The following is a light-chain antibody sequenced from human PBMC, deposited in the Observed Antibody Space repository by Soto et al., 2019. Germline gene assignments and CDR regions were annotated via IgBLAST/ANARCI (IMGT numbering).Light chain of an antibody. CDR2: GAS. Sequence: EIVLTQSPDTLSLSPGERATLSCRASQSVTTSLAWYQQKTGQPPRLLISGASRRATGIPDRFSGSGSDTDFTLTINRLEPDYFALYYCQDYRSGERIAFGQGTRLGSK. CDR1: QSVTTSL. CDR3: QDYRSGERIA. V-gene: IGKV3-20*01. J-gene: IGKJ5*01.